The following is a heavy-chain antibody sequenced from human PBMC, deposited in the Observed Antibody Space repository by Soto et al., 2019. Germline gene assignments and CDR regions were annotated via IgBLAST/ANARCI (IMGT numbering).Heavy chain of an antibody. CDR1: GFAFSSSG. CDR3: VKDPRDGRGGSYEPSDS. V-gene: IGHV3-30*18. J-gene: IGHJ4*02. Sequence: QVQLVESGGGVVRPGTSIRLSCAASGFAFSSSGMHCVRHVPGKGLEWVAAISFDGNNKYHADSVKGRFTVTRDNSKNTLYLQMNGLRVEYSGVFFCVKDPRDGRGGSYEPSDSWGQGTPVTVSS. CDR2: ISFDGNNK. D-gene: IGHD1-26*01.